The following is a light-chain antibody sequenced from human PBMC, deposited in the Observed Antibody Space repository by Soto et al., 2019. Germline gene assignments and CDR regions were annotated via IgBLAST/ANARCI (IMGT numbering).Light chain of an antibody. V-gene: IGLV2-14*01. Sequence: QSALTQPASVSGSPGQSITISCTGTSSDVGGYNYVSWYQQHPGKAPKLMIYEVSYRPSGVSNRFSASKSGNTASLTISRLQAEDEADYYCSSYTSSSTVLFGGGTQLTVL. CDR2: EVS. CDR3: SSYTSSSTVL. J-gene: IGLJ2*01. CDR1: SSDVGGYNY.